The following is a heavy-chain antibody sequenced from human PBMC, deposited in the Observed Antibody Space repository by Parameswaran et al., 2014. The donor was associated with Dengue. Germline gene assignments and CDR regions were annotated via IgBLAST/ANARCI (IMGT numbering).Heavy chain of an antibody. Sequence: SLKISCAASGFTFSSYGMQWVRQAPGKGLEWVALIWYDGSNKYYGDSVKGRFTISRDNSKNTLYLQMNSVRADDAAVYYCTRDRIDKRWFDPWGQGTLVTVSS. J-gene: IGHJ5*02. D-gene: IGHD2-15*01. CDR1: GFTFSSYG. CDR2: IWYDGSNK. CDR3: TRDRIDKRWFDP. V-gene: IGHV3-33*01.